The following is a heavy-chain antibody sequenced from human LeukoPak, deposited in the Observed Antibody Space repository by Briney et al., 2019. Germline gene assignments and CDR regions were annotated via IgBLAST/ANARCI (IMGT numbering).Heavy chain of an antibody. J-gene: IGHJ6*03. CDR2: IYTSGST. D-gene: IGHD5-18*01. CDR1: GGSISSYY. CDR3: ARDLWDTAMANYYYYYMDV. Sequence: SETLSLTCTVSGGSISSYYWSWIRQPAGKGLEWIGRIYTSGSTNYNPSLKSRVTMSVDTSKNQFSLKLSSVTAADTAVYYCARDLWDTAMANYYYYYMDVWGKGTTVTVSS. V-gene: IGHV4-4*07.